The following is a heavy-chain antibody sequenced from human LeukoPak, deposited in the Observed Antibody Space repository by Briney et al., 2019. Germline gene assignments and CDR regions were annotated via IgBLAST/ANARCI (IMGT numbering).Heavy chain of an antibody. CDR3: AGDLTYGDYVSFDY. CDR1: GITFSSYS. V-gene: IGHV3-21*06. J-gene: IGHJ4*02. Sequence: KTGGSLRLSCAASGITFSSYSMNWVRQAPGKGLEWASSISSSSSAIYYADSVRGRFTISRDNAKNSLFLQMNSLRAEDTAVYYCAGDLTYGDYVSFDYWGQGTLVTVSS. D-gene: IGHD4-17*01. CDR2: ISSSSSAI.